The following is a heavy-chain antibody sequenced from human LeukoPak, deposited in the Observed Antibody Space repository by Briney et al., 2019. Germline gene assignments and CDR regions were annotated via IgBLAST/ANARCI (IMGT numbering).Heavy chain of an antibody. CDR3: ITVERWRLNTSPF. Sequence: GRSLRLSHAPSVFTSRKYWTSSVRQAPGKTLQWVTHIIQDRSERIYVDSVKVRFTNSRDNAINSLYLQINNLRAEDTAVYYCITVERWRLNTSPFWGPGTLVTVSS. CDR2: IIQDRSER. CDR1: VFTSRKYW. D-gene: IGHD5-24*01. V-gene: IGHV3-7*05. J-gene: IGHJ4*02.